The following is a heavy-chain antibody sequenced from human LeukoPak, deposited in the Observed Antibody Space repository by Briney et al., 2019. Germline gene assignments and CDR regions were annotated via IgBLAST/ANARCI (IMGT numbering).Heavy chain of an antibody. D-gene: IGHD6-13*01. V-gene: IGHV3-21*01. CDR1: GFTFSSYS. Sequence: AGGSLRLSCAASGFTFSSYSMNWVRQAPGKGLEWVSSISSSSSYIYYADSVKGRFTISRDNAKNSLYLQMNSLRAEDTAVYYCARVVDDGSWAIDYWGQGTLVTVSS. CDR2: ISSSSSYI. J-gene: IGHJ4*02. CDR3: ARVVDDGSWAIDY.